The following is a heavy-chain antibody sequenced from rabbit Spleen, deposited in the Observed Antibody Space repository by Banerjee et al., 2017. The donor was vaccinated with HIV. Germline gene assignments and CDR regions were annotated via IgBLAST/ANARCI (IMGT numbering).Heavy chain of an antibody. Sequence: QLKESGGGLVQPGGSLKLSCKASGFDFSTYYMSWVRQAPGKGLEWIGYIDPIFGTTYYASWVNGRFSISRENTQNTVSLQLNSLTAADTATYFCARDPAYASGGGASIPYLWGQGTLVTV. V-gene: IGHV1S7*01. CDR2: IDPIFGTT. J-gene: IGHJ4*01. CDR3: ARDPAYASGGGASIPYL. D-gene: IGHD1-1*01. CDR1: GFDFSTYY.